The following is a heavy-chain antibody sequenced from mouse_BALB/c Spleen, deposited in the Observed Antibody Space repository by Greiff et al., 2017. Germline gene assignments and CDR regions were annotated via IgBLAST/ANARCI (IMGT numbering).Heavy chain of an antibody. CDR1: GFTFSSFG. D-gene: IGHD2-1*01. V-gene: IGHV5-17*02. CDR2: ISSGSSTI. Sequence: EVKVVESGGGLVQPGGSRKLSCAASGFTFSSFGMHWVRQAPEKGLEWVAYISSGSSTIYYADTVKGRFTISRDNPKNTLFLQMTSLRSEDTAMYYCARGGGNYANAMDYWGQGTSVTVSS. J-gene: IGHJ4*01. CDR3: ARGGGNYANAMDY.